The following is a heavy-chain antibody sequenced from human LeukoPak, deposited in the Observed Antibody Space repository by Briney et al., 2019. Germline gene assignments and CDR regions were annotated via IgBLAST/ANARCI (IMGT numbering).Heavy chain of an antibody. CDR2: LTGRSRGT. V-gene: IGHV3-23*01. CDR3: AKDTSLTEYGSGWSRNYFDY. CDR1: GFTFSSYA. D-gene: IGHD6-19*01. J-gene: IGHJ4*02. Sequence: PGGSLRLSCAASGFTFSSYAMSWARHAPGGGLECVSTLTGRSRGTHYADSVKGRFTVSRDNSRDTLYLQMNSLRVEDTALYYWAKDTSLTEYGSGWSRNYFDYWGQGTLVTVSS.